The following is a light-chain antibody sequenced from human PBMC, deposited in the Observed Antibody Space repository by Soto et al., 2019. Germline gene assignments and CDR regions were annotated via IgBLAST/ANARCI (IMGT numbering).Light chain of an antibody. Sequence: QSVLTQPASVSGSPGQSITISCAGTSSDIGGYNLVSWYQQHPGKAPKLMIYEGSKRPSGVSTRFSGSKSGNTASLTISGLQDEDEADYYCCSYAGSTTGVFGGGTKVTVL. J-gene: IGLJ3*02. CDR2: EGS. CDR1: SSDIGGYNL. V-gene: IGLV2-23*01. CDR3: CSYAGSTTGV.